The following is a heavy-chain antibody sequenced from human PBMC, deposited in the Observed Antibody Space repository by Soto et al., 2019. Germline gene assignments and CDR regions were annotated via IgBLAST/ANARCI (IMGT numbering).Heavy chain of an antibody. Sequence: SEPLALTCTVSGGSIRIYYWSWIRHPPGKGLEWIGYMYYGGRTNYNPSLKSRVTISVDTSKMQVSLKLSSVTAADTAVYFCARGTPSPLIVRSSRGPWFDPWGQGTLVTVSS. CDR3: ARGTPSPLIVRSSRGPWFDP. J-gene: IGHJ5*02. CDR2: MYYGGRT. V-gene: IGHV4-59*08. CDR1: GGSIRIYY. D-gene: IGHD2-15*01.